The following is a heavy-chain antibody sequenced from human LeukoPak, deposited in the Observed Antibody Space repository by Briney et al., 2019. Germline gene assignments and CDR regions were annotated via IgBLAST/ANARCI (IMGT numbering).Heavy chain of an antibody. CDR2: IYHSRST. CDR3: ARVVPAAIFDY. V-gene: IGHV4-30-2*01. CDR1: GGSISSGGYS. D-gene: IGHD2-2*01. J-gene: IGHJ4*02. Sequence: SETLSLTCAVSGGSISSGGYSWSWIRQPPGKGLEWIGYIYHSRSTYYNPSLKSRVTISVDRSKNQFSLKLSSVTAADTAVYYCARVVPAAIFDYWGQGTLVTVSS.